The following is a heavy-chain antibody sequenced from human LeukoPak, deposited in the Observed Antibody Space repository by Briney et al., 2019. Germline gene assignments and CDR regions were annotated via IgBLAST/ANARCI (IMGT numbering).Heavy chain of an antibody. D-gene: IGHD2-21*01. CDR3: ARRRIDSMYNWFDP. V-gene: IGHV4-59*11. CDR2: IYNSGST. J-gene: IGHJ5*02. CDR1: GASISSQY. Sequence: SKTLSLTCSVSGASISSQYWTWIRQPPGKGLEWIGYIYNSGSTNYNPSLKSRVTMSIDTSKNQFSLRLTSVTAADTAVYYCARRRIDSMYNWFDPWGQGTLVIVSS.